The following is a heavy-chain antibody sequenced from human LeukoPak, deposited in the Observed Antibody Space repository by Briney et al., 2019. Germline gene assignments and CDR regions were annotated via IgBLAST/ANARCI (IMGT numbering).Heavy chain of an antibody. D-gene: IGHD3-9*01. CDR2: FDPEDGET. J-gene: IGHJ4*01. Sequence: GASVKVSCKVSGYTLTELSMHWVRQAPGKGLEWMGGFDPEDGETIYAQKFQGRVTMTEDTSTDTAYMELSSLKTEVTAVYYCTTGDDILTGYYYWGRNPGHRLL. CDR1: GYTLTELS. V-gene: IGHV1-24*01. CDR3: TTGDDILTGYYY.